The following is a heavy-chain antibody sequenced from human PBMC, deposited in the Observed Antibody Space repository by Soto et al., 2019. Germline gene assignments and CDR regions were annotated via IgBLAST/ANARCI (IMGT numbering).Heavy chain of an antibody. D-gene: IGHD4-17*01. J-gene: IGHJ4*02. CDR1: GFTFSSQA. CDR3: AKDRGVEVTTRFFDY. CDR2: ISGSGGST. V-gene: IGHV3-23*01. Sequence: PDGSLRLSGAASGFTFSSQAMIWVRQAPGKGLEWVSAISGSGGSTYYADSVKGRFTISRDNSKNTLYLQMNSLRAEDTAVYYCAKDRGVEVTTRFFDYWGQGTLVTVTS.